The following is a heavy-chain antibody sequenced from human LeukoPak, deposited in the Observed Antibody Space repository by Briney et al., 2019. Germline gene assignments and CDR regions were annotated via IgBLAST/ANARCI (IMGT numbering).Heavy chain of an antibody. CDR2: IGPTGSDR. J-gene: IGHJ4*02. CDR1: GLTFSTSG. CDR3: ATETNGRHYDY. Sequence: GGSLRLSCTASGLTFSTSGFNWVRQAPGKGLEWVASIGPTGSDRYHADSIKGRFTISRDNANNFLYLQLNSLRAEDTAVYYCATETNGRHYDYWGQGTLLTVSS. D-gene: IGHD1-14*01. V-gene: IGHV3-21*06.